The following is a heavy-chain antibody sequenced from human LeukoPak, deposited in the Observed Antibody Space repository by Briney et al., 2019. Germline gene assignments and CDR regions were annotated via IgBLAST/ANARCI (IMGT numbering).Heavy chain of an antibody. CDR1: GYTFTRYG. Sequence: AASVKVSCKASGYTFTRYGISWVRQAPGQGLEWMGWISANNGDTNSAQQFQDRVTMTTDTSTSTAYMELRSLRSDDTAVYYCARDFFHGHCAGLSCFLLDYWGQGSLVTVSS. D-gene: IGHD2-15*01. J-gene: IGHJ4*02. CDR3: ARDFFHGHCAGLSCFLLDY. V-gene: IGHV1-18*01. CDR2: ISANNGDT.